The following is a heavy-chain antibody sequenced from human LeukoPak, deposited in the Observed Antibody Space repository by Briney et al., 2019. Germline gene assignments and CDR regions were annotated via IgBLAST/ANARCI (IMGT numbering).Heavy chain of an antibody. CDR1: GGSISSGGYY. CDR2: IYYSGST. V-gene: IGHV4-31*03. J-gene: IGHJ4*02. CDR3: ARYSYGYSGEDFDY. Sequence: SQTLSLTCTVSGGSISSGGYYWSWIRQHPGKGLEWIGYIYYSGSTYYNPSLKSRVTISVDTSKNQFSLKLSSVTAADTAVYYCARYSYGYSGEDFDYWGQGTLVTVSS. D-gene: IGHD5-18*01.